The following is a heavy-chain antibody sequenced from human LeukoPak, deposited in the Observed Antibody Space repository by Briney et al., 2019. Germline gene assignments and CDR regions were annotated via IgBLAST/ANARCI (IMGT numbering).Heavy chain of an antibody. V-gene: IGHV3-74*01. Sequence: GGSLRLSCAASGFTFSSYWMHWVRQAPGKGLVWVSRINSDGSSTSYADSVKGRFTISRDNAKNTLYLQMNSLRAEDTAVYYCARAPPYYYDSSGYLGYYFDYWGQGTLVTVSS. CDR2: INSDGSST. CDR1: GFTFSSYW. CDR3: ARAPPYYYDSSGYLGYYFDY. D-gene: IGHD3-22*01. J-gene: IGHJ4*02.